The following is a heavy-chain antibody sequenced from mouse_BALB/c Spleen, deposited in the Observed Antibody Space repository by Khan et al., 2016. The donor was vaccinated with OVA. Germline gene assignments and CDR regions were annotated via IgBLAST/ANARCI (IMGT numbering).Heavy chain of an antibody. Sequence: EVELVESGGGLVQPGGSRKLSCAASGFTFSSFGMHWVRQAPEKGLEWVAYISSGSSTIYYSDSVKGRFTISRDTPKNTLFLQMTSLRSEDTAMXYWASPVITTAKGAMDYWGQGTSVTVSS. CDR3: ASPVITTAKGAMDY. V-gene: IGHV5-17*02. D-gene: IGHD1-2*01. CDR1: GFTFSSFG. J-gene: IGHJ4*01. CDR2: ISSGSSTI.